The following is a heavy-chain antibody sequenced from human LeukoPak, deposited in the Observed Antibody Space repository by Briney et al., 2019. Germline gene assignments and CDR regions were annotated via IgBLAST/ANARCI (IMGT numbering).Heavy chain of an antibody. V-gene: IGHV3-74*01. Sequence: GGSLRLSCAASGFTFSSYWMHWVRQVPGKGLVWVSRINSDVSSTSYADSVKGRFTISRDNAKNTLYLQMNRLRAEDTAVYYCARDIVVVDSYYFDYWGQGTLVTVSS. CDR3: ARDIVVVDSYYFDY. J-gene: IGHJ4*02. CDR1: GFTFSSYW. D-gene: IGHD3-22*01. CDR2: INSDVSST.